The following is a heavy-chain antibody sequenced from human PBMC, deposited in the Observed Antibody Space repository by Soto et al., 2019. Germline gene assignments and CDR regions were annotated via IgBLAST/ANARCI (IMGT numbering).Heavy chain of an antibody. CDR2: IKYDGSEK. V-gene: IGHV3-7*01. Sequence: EVQLVESGGGLVQPGGSLRLSCAASGFTCSSYWMTLVRQAPGKGREWVANIKYDGSEKYYVDSVKGRFSISRYNAENSLDLQMNSLRAEDKAVYYCARGDIGWAEGGYWGQGTRVTVSS. CDR3: ARGDIGWAEGGY. J-gene: IGHJ4*02. D-gene: IGHD6-19*01. CDR1: GFTCSSYW.